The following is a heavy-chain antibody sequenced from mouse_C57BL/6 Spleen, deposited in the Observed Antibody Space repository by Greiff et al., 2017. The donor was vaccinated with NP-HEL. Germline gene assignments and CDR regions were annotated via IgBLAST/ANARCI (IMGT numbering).Heavy chain of an antibody. J-gene: IGHJ3*01. CDR2: IWSGGST. V-gene: IGHV2-2*01. CDR3: ARNYDYDLAY. Sequence: VKLVESGPGLVQPSQSLSITCTVSGFSLTSYGVHWVRQSPGKGLEWLGVIWSGGSTDYNAAFISRLSISKDNSKSQVFFKMNSLQADDTAIYYCARNYDYDLAYWGQGTLVTVSA. D-gene: IGHD2-4*01. CDR1: GFSLTSYG.